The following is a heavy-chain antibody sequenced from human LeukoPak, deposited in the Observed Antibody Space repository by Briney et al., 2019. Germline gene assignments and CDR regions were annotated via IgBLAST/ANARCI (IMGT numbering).Heavy chain of an antibody. D-gene: IGHD3-9*01. Sequence: GRSLRLSCAASGFTFSSYGMHWVRQAPGKGLEWVAVISYDGSNKYYADSVKGRFTISRDNSKNTLYLQMNSLRAEDTAVYYCSNVFETAYDIGTHLDYWGQGTLVTVSS. V-gene: IGHV3-30*18. CDR2: ISYDGSNK. CDR3: SNVFETAYDIGTHLDY. CDR1: GFTFSSYG. J-gene: IGHJ4*02.